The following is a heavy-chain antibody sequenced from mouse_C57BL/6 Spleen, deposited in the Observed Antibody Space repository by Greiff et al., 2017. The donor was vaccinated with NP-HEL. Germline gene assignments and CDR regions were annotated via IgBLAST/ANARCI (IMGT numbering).Heavy chain of an antibody. D-gene: IGHD2-1*01. CDR3: ARQGDIYYGNSYWYFDV. CDR1: GFTFSSYT. J-gene: IGHJ1*03. V-gene: IGHV5-9*01. CDR2: ISGGGGNT. Sequence: EVKLMESGGGLVKPGGSLKLSCAASGFTFSSYTMSWVRQTPEKRLEWVATISGGGGNTYYLDSVKGRFTISRDNAKNTLYLQMSSLRSEDTALYYCARQGDIYYGNSYWYFDVWGTGTTVTVSS.